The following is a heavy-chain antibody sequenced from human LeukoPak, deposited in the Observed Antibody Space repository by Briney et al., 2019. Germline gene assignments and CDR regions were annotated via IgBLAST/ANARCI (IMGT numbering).Heavy chain of an antibody. J-gene: IGHJ6*03. CDR1: GFTFSSYG. Sequence: GGSLRLSCAASGFTFSSYGMSWVRRAPGKWLEWVSAISGSGGSTYYADSVKGRFTISRDNSKNTLYLQMNSLRAEDTAVYYCAKGGAGTTGYYMDVWGKGTTVTISS. D-gene: IGHD6-13*01. V-gene: IGHV3-23*01. CDR2: ISGSGGST. CDR3: AKGGAGTTGYYMDV.